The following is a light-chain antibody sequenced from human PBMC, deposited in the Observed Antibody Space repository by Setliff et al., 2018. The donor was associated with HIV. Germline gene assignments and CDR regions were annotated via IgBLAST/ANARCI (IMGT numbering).Light chain of an antibody. V-gene: IGLV6-57*01. CDR3: QSYDSDNHLWL. CDR2: EDD. J-gene: IGLJ3*02. CDR1: SGSIAINY. Sequence: NFMLTQPHSVSESPGKTVTISCTRSSGSIAINYVQWYQQRPGSSPNTVIYEDDERPSGVPDRFSGSIDSSSNSASLTISGLKTEDEADYYCQSYDSDNHLWLFGGGTKVTVL.